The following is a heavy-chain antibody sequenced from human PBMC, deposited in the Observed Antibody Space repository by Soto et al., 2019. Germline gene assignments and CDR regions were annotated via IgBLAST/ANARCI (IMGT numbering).Heavy chain of an antibody. J-gene: IGHJ6*03. CDR2: ISSSGSTI. CDR1: GFTFSDYY. CDR3: ASCGTAIDYYYYYMDV. D-gene: IGHD1-1*01. V-gene: IGHV3-11*01. Sequence: GGSLRLSCAASGFTFSDYYMSWIRQAPGKGLEWVSYISSSGSTIYYADSVKGRFTISRDNAKNSLYLQMNSLRAEDTAVYYCASCGTAIDYYYYYMDVWRNGTTVTVSS.